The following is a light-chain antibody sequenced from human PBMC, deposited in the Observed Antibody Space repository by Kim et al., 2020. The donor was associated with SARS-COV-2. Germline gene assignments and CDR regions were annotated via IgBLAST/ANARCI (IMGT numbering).Light chain of an antibody. CDR2: RNN. V-gene: IGLV1-47*01. J-gene: IGLJ3*02. Sequence: ELTQPPSASGTPGQRVTISCSGSCSNIGSNYVYWYQQLPGTAPKLLIYRNNQRPSGVPDRFSGSKSGTSASLAISGLRSEDEADYYCAAWDDSLSGWVFGGGTQLTVL. CDR1: CSNIGSNY. CDR3: AAWDDSLSGWV.